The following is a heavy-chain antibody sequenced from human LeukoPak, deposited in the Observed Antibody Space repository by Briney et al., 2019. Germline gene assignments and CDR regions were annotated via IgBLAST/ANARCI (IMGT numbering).Heavy chain of an antibody. D-gene: IGHD4-17*01. CDR2: ISESGGNT. Sequence: GGSLRLSCAASGFTFSNYAMNWVRQAPGKGLEWVSGISESGGNTFYADSVKGRFTISRDNAKNTVYLQMNSLSAEDTAVYYCARVRNDYGDFAFDYWGQGTLVTVSS. CDR3: ARVRNDYGDFAFDY. V-gene: IGHV3-23*01. CDR1: GFTFSNYA. J-gene: IGHJ4*02.